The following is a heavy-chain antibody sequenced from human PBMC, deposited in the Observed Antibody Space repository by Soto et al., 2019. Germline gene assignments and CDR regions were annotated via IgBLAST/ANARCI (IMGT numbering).Heavy chain of an antibody. V-gene: IGHV3-11*01. Sequence: LRLSCAASGFTFDDYGMNWVRQAPGKRLEWVSFISFSGNIIYYADSVKGRFTISRDNAKNSLCLQMNSLRAEDTAVYYCARDLGYYDSSGYFDYWGQGTLVTVSS. CDR3: ARDLGYYDSSGYFDY. J-gene: IGHJ4*02. D-gene: IGHD3-22*01. CDR1: GFTFDDYG. CDR2: ISFSGNII.